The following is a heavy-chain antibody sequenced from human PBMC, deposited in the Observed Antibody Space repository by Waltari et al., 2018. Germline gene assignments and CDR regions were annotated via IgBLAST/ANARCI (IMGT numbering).Heavy chain of an antibody. CDR2: ISYDGSNK. Sequence: QVQLVESGGGVVQPGRSLRLSCAASGFTFSSSAIHWVGQSPGKWLEWVAVISYDGSNKYYADSVKGRFTISRDNSKNTLYLQMNSLRAEDTAVYYCARGDYYDSSGYYYWGQGTLVTVSS. V-gene: IGHV3-30*01. J-gene: IGHJ4*02. CDR1: GFTFSSSA. D-gene: IGHD3-22*01. CDR3: ARGDYYDSSGYYY.